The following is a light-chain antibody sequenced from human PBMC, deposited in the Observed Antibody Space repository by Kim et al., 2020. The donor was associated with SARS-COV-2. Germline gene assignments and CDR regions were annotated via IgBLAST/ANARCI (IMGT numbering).Light chain of an antibody. Sequence: ATIKCKSSQSVLYSANNKNDLAWYQQKPGQTPKLLIYWASTRESGVPDRFSGSGSGTDFTLTISSLQAEDVAVYYCQQYYNTPRTFGGGTKVDIK. CDR2: WAS. J-gene: IGKJ4*01. CDR3: QQYYNTPRT. CDR1: QSVLYSANNKND. V-gene: IGKV4-1*01.